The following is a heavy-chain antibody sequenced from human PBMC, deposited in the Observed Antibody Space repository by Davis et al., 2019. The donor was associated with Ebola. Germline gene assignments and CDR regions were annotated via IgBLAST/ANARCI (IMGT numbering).Heavy chain of an antibody. J-gene: IGHJ6*04. V-gene: IGHV4-59*08. D-gene: IGHD3-10*01. Sequence: SETLSLTCTVSGGSISSYYWSWIRQPQGKGLDWIGYIYYSGSTYYNPSLKSRVTISVDTSKNQFSLKLSSVTAADTAVYYCARHNMVRGVMVYYYYGMDVWGKGTTVTVSS. CDR2: IYYSGST. CDR1: GGSISSYY. CDR3: ARHNMVRGVMVYYYYGMDV.